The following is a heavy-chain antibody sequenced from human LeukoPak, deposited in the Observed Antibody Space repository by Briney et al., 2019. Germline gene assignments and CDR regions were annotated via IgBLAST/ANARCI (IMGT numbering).Heavy chain of an antibody. CDR1: GFTFGTYW. D-gene: IGHD1-1*01. CDR2: INTDGNST. J-gene: IGHJ4*02. V-gene: IGHV3-74*01. Sequence: GGSLRLSCAASGFTFGTYWMHWVRQAPGKGLVWVSQINTDGNSTTYADSVKGRFTVSRDNAKNTLYLQMNSLRVGDMAVYYCVRAPLGTGRLIDHWGQGTLVAVSS. CDR3: VRAPLGTGRLIDH.